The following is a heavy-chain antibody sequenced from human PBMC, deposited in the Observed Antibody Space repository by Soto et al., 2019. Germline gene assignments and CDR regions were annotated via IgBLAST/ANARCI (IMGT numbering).Heavy chain of an antibody. CDR1: GGSISSYY. J-gene: IGHJ5*02. CDR3: ARDSGSP. CDR2: IYYSGST. V-gene: IGHV4-59*12. D-gene: IGHD3-10*01. Sequence: SETLSLTCTVSGGSISSYYWSWIRQPPGKGLEWIGYIYYSGSTSYNPSLKSRVTISVDTSKNQFSLKLSSVTAEDTAVYYCARDSGSPWGPGTLVTVSS.